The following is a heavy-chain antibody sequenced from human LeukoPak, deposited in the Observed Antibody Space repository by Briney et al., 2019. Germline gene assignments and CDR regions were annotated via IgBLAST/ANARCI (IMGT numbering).Heavy chain of an antibody. CDR1: GGSFSGYY. J-gene: IGHJ4*02. D-gene: IGHD2-2*01. Sequence: TSETLSLTCAVYGGSFSGYYWSWIRQPPGKGLEWIGEINHSGSTNYNPSLKSRVTISVDTSKNQFSLKLSSVTAADTAVYYCARGKSYCSSTSCYLLLYYFDYWGQGTLVTVSS. CDR3: ARGKSYCSSTSCYLLLYYFDY. V-gene: IGHV4-34*01. CDR2: INHSGST.